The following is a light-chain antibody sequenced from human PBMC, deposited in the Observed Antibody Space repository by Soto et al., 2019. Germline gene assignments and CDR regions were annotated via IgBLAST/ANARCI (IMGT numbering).Light chain of an antibody. CDR3: QQYGGSPRIT. CDR2: GAS. CDR1: ERLSSVY. V-gene: IGKV3-20*01. J-gene: IGKJ5*01. Sequence: EIVLTQSPGTLSLSPGERATLSCRASERLSSVYLAWYQQRPGQPPRLLIYGASNRATGIPDRFSGSGSGTDFTVIINRLEPEDGAIYYCQQYGGSPRITFGQGTRLEIK.